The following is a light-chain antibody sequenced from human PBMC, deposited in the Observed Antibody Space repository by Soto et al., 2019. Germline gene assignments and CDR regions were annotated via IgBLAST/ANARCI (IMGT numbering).Light chain of an antibody. CDR3: SSYTSSSIYDV. Sequence: QSALTQPASVSGSPGQSITISCTGTSSDDGGYNYVSWYQQHPGKAPKLMIYEVSNRPSGVSNRFSGSKSGNTASLTISGLQAEDEADYYCSSYTSSSIYDVFGTGTKLTVL. CDR1: SSDDGGYNY. J-gene: IGLJ1*01. CDR2: EVS. V-gene: IGLV2-14*01.